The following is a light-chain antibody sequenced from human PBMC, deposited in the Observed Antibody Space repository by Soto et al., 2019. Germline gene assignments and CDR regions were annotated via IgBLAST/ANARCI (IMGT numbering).Light chain of an antibody. V-gene: IGKV3-20*01. Sequence: EIVLTQSPGTLSLSPGERATLSCRAIQSVSSCYLAWYQQKPGQAPRLLIYGASSRATGIPDRFSGSGSGTDFTLTISRLEPEDFAVYYCQQYGSSPPITFGQGTRLEIK. CDR3: QQYGSSPPIT. CDR1: QSVSSCY. CDR2: GAS. J-gene: IGKJ5*01.